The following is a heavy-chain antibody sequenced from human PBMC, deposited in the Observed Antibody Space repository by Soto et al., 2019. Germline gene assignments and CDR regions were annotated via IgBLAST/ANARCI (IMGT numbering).Heavy chain of an antibody. J-gene: IGHJ4*02. CDR2: IYYSGST. CDR1: GGSISSGDYY. Sequence: SETLSLTCTVSGGSISSGDYYWSWIRQPPGKGLEWIGYIYYSGSTYYNPSLKSRVTISVDTSKNQFSLKLSSVTAADTAVYYCARVEWPDYFDYWGQGTLVTVPS. CDR3: ARVEWPDYFDY. V-gene: IGHV4-30-4*01. D-gene: IGHD1-1*01.